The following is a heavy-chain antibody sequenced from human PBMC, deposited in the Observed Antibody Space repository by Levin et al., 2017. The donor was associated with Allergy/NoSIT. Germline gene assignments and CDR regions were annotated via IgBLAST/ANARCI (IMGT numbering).Heavy chain of an antibody. CDR1: GGSISRYY. Sequence: SETLSLTCSIFGGSISRYYWSWVRQPPGKGLEWIGYIYYSGSTKYNPSLKSRINISVETSKNQFSLKLSSVTAADTAVYYCERVYRYDWYFDLWGRGTLVTVSS. CDR3: ERVYRYDWYFDL. CDR2: IYYSGST. V-gene: IGHV4-59*01. D-gene: IGHD5-12*01. J-gene: IGHJ2*01.